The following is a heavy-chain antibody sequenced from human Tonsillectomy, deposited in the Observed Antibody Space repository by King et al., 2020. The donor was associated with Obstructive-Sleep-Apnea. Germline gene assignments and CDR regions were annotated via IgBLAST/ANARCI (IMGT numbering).Heavy chain of an antibody. CDR3: ATHSEGFDY. CDR2: IYYSGST. Sequence: VQLQESGPGLVKPSETLSLTCTVSGDSFSTYYWNWIRQPPGKGLEWIGYIYYSGSTKYNPSLKSRVTISVDTSKNQFSLKLNSVTAADTAVYYCATHSEGFDYWGQGTLVTVSS. V-gene: IGHV4-59*08. J-gene: IGHJ4*02. CDR1: GDSFSTYY. D-gene: IGHD2-15*01.